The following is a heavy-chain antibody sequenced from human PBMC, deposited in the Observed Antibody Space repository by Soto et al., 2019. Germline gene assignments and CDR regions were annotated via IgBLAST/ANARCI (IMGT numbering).Heavy chain of an antibody. CDR1: GFTFDDYT. CDR2: ISWDGGST. J-gene: IGHJ4*02. D-gene: IGHD2-15*01. V-gene: IGHV3-43*01. Sequence: EVQLVESGGVVVQPGGSLRLSCAASGFTFDDYTMHWVRQAPGKGLEWVSLISWDGGSTYYADSVKGRFTISRDNSKNYLELQVHSRRTEDTDLYYCAKDGEGGYCSGGSCYSITYFDYWGQGTLVTVSS. CDR3: AKDGEGGYCSGGSCYSITYFDY.